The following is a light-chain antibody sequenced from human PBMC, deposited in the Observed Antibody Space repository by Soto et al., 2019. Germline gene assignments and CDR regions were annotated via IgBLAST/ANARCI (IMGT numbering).Light chain of an antibody. Sequence: EIVLTQSPGTLSLPPGERATLSCRASQSVSSSSLAWYQHKPGQAPRLLIYDAFSRATDIPDRFSGSGSGTYFTLTISRLEPEDFAVYYCQHYGSSPPKYTFGQGTKLEI. J-gene: IGKJ2*01. V-gene: IGKV3-20*01. CDR3: QHYGSSPPKYT. CDR1: QSVSSSS. CDR2: DAF.